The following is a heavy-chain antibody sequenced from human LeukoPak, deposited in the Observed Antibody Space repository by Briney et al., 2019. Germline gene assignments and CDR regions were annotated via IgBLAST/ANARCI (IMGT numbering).Heavy chain of an antibody. Sequence: GRSLRLSCAASGFTFSSYAMHWVRQAPGKGLEWVAVISYDGSNKYYADSVKGRFTISRDNSKNTLYLQMNSLRAEDTAVYYCARVASSSWYTFDYWGQGTLVTVSS. CDR3: ARVASSSWYTFDY. V-gene: IGHV3-30-3*01. CDR1: GFTFSSYA. D-gene: IGHD6-13*01. J-gene: IGHJ4*02. CDR2: ISYDGSNK.